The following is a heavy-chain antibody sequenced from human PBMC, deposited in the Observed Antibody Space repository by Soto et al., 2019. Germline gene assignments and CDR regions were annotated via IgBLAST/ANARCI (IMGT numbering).Heavy chain of an antibody. CDR2: ILPIFGTA. J-gene: IGHJ4*02. CDR1: GGTLSSYA. D-gene: IGHD1-26*01. Sequence: SVKVSCKASGGTLSSYAISWVRQAPGQGLEWMGGILPIFGTAKYAQKFQGRVTITADESTSTAYMELSSLRSEDTAVYYCARNLVRGGSYSMGLNYFDYWGQGTLVTVSS. V-gene: IGHV1-69*13. CDR3: ARNLVRGGSYSMGLNYFDY.